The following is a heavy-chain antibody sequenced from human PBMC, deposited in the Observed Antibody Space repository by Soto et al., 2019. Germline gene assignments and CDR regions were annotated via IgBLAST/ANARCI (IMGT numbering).Heavy chain of an antibody. Sequence: SQTLSLTCAISGDSVSSNSAAWNWIRQSPSRGFEWLGRTYYRSKWYNDYAVSVKSRITINPDTSKNQFSLQLNSVTPEDTAVYYCAREYCSGGRCYGLFDYWGQGTLITGSS. CDR1: GDSVSSNSAA. CDR2: TYYRSKWYN. CDR3: AREYCSGGRCYGLFDY. J-gene: IGHJ4*02. D-gene: IGHD2-15*01. V-gene: IGHV6-1*01.